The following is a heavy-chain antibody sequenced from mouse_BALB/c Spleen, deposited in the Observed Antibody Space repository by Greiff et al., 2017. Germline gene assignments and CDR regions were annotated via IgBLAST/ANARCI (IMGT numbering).Heavy chain of an antibody. CDR1: GYTFTSYW. Sequence: QVQLQQSGAELAKPGASVKMSCKASGYTFTSYWMHWVKQRPGQGLEWIGYINPSTGYTEYNQKFKDKATLTADKSSSTAYMQLSSLTSEDSAVYYCARGYYGNYVDYWGQGTTLTVSS. J-gene: IGHJ2*01. V-gene: IGHV1-7*01. CDR3: ARGYYGNYVDY. CDR2: INPSTGYT. D-gene: IGHD2-1*01.